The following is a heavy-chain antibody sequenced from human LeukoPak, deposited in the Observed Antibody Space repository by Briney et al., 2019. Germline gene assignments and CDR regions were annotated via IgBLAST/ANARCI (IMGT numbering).Heavy chain of an antibody. CDR3: ARESWFDP. Sequence: GGSLRLSCAASGFTLSSYSMNWVRQAPGKGLEWVSLISSSSSTIYYADSVKGRFTISRDNAKNSLYLQMNSLGAEDTAVYYCARESWFDPWGQGTLVTVSS. CDR1: GFTLSSYS. J-gene: IGHJ5*02. V-gene: IGHV3-48*01. CDR2: ISSSSSTI.